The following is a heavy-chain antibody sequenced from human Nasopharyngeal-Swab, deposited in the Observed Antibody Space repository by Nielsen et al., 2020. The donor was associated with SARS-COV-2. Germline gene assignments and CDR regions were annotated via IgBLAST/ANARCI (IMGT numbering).Heavy chain of an antibody. Sequence: WIRQPPGKGLEWVGRIKSKTDGGTTDYAAPVKGRFTISRDDSKNTLYLQMNSLKTEDTAVHYCTTNLGGHITIFGVVIIRGYYYYGMDVWGQGTTVTVSS. CDR3: TTNLGGHITIFGVVIIRGYYYYGMDV. CDR2: IKSKTDGGTT. D-gene: IGHD3-3*01. V-gene: IGHV3-15*01. J-gene: IGHJ6*02.